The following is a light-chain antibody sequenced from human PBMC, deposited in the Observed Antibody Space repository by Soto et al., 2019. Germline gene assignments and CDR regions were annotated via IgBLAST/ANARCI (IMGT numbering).Light chain of an antibody. CDR2: DAS. CDR3: QQRSNWPPIT. J-gene: IGKJ5*01. Sequence: IVLTQSPASLSLSPVERATLSCSSSQSVSSYLAWYQQKPGQAPRLLIYDASNRATGIPARFSGSGSGTDFTLTISSLEPEDFAVYYCQQRSNWPPITFGQGTRLEIK. CDR1: QSVSSY. V-gene: IGKV3-11*01.